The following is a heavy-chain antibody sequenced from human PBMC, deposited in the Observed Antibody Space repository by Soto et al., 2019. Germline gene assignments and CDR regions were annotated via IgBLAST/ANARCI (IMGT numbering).Heavy chain of an antibody. V-gene: IGHV4-59*08. CDR3: ARLWYYYGSGSYPTFGDV. Sequence: SETLSLTCTVSGGSISSYYWSWIRQPPGKGLEWIGYIYYSGSTNYNPSLKSRVTISVDTSKNRFSLKLSSVTAADTAVYYCARLWYYYGSGSYPTFGDVWGKGTTVTVSS. CDR2: IYYSGST. J-gene: IGHJ6*04. CDR1: GGSISSYY. D-gene: IGHD3-10*01.